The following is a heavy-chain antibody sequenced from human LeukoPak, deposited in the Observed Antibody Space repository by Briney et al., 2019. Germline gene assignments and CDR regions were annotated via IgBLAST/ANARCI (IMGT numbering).Heavy chain of an antibody. Sequence: GESLKISCKGSGYSFTSYWIGWVRQMPGKGLEWMGIIYPGDSDIRYSPSFQGQVTISADKSISTACLQWSSLKASDTAMYYCARLDILTGYYNGYNDYWGQGTLVTVSS. CDR2: IYPGDSDI. D-gene: IGHD3-9*01. CDR1: GYSFTSYW. J-gene: IGHJ4*02. V-gene: IGHV5-51*01. CDR3: ARLDILTGYYNGYNDY.